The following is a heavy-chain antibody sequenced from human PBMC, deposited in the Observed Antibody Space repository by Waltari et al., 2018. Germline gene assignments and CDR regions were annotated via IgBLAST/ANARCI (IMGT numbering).Heavy chain of an antibody. D-gene: IGHD1-26*01. J-gene: IGHJ4*02. V-gene: IGHV4-39*07. CDR1: GGTFSSYA. Sequence: QVQLVQSGAEVKKPGSSVKVSCKASGGTFSSYAISWVRQAPGQGLEWIGSIYYSGSTYYNPSLKSRVTISVDTSKNQFSLKLSSVTAADTAVYYCAPQVLISGSYPFDYWGQGTLVTVSS. CDR3: APQVLISGSYPFDY. CDR2: IYYSGST.